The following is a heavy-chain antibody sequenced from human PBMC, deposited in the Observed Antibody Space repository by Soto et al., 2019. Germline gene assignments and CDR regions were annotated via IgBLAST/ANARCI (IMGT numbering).Heavy chain of an antibody. D-gene: IGHD2-15*01. J-gene: IGHJ6*02. Sequence: SETLSLTCTVSGGSISSSSYYWGWIRQPPGKGLEWIGSIYYSGSTYYNPSLKSRVTISVDTSKNQFSLKLSSVTAADTAVYYCARTYCSGGSCYSYYYYGMDVWGQGTTVTVSS. V-gene: IGHV4-39*01. CDR2: IYYSGST. CDR1: GGSISSSSYY. CDR3: ARTYCSGGSCYSYYYYGMDV.